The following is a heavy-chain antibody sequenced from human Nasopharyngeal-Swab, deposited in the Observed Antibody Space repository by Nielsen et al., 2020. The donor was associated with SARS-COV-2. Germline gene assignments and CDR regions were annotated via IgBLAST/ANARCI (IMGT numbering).Heavy chain of an antibody. J-gene: IGHJ4*02. D-gene: IGHD2-2*01. CDR3: AHYASAAY. CDR2: INPDGSEM. Sequence: GESLKISCAASGFTFGNYWMSWVRQAPGKRPEWVANINPDGSEMQYVDSVKGRFTISRDNAENSLYLHMNSLRGDDTAVYYCAHYASAAYWGQGTLVTVSS. V-gene: IGHV3-7*03. CDR1: GFTFGNYW.